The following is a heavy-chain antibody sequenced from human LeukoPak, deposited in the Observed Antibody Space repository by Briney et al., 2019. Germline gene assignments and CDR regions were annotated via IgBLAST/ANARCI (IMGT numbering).Heavy chain of an antibody. V-gene: IGHV3-23*01. CDR3: ANDLFGYFDY. Sequence: GGSLRLSCAASGFTFNSYAMSWVRQAPGKGLEWVSAISGSGGSTYYADSVKGRFTISRDKSKNTLYLQMNSLRAEDTAVYYCANDLFGYFDYWGQGTLVTVSS. CDR1: GFTFNSYA. CDR2: ISGSGGST. J-gene: IGHJ4*02. D-gene: IGHD3-10*01.